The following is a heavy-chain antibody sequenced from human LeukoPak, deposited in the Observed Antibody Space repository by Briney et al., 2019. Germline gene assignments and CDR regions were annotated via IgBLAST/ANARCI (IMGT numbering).Heavy chain of an antibody. CDR1: GYTFTGYY. D-gene: IGHD3-10*01. CDR3: ARDSGNSDDPFDDGRYV. J-gene: IGHJ6*01. CDR2: INPNSGGT. V-gene: IGHV1-2*02. Sequence: GASVKASCKASGYTFTGYYMHWVRQAPGQGLEWMGWINPNSGGTNYAQKFQGRVTMTRDTSISTAYMELSRLRSDDTAVYYCARDSGNSDDPFDDGRYVWGQGTTASVSS.